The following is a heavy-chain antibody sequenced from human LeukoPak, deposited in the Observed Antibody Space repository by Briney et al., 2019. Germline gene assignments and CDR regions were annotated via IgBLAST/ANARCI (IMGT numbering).Heavy chain of an antibody. CDR3: AELGITMIGGV. CDR1: GFTFSSYG. D-gene: IGHD3-10*02. Sequence: PGGSLRLSCAASGFTFSSYGMSWVRQAPGKGLEWVSTISGSGGSTFYADSVKGRFTISRDNAKNSLYLQMNSLRAEDTAVYYCAELGITMIGGVWGKGTTVTISS. V-gene: IGHV3-23*01. J-gene: IGHJ6*04. CDR2: ISGSGGST.